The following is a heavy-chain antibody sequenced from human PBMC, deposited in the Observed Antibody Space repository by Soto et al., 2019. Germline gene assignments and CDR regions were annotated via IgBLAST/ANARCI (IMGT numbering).Heavy chain of an antibody. V-gene: IGHV1-2*04. CDR2: INPNSGGT. Sequence: QVKLVQSGAEVKKPGASVKVSCKASGYTFTGYYMHWVRQAPGQGLEWMGWINPNSGGTNYAQKFQGWVTMTRDTSISTAYMELSRLRSDDTAVYYCARGRTRWKGYYYYGMDVWGQGTTVTVSS. CDR1: GYTFTGYY. CDR3: ARGRTRWKGYYYYGMDV. J-gene: IGHJ6*02. D-gene: IGHD1-7*01.